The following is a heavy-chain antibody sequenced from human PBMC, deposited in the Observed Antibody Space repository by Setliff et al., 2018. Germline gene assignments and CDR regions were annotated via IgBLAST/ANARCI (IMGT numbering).Heavy chain of an antibody. CDR3: VLYGPVLGIE. V-gene: IGHV1-2*02. Sequence: GASVKVSCKASGYTFTNFGITWVRQAPGQGPEWMGWINPNSGGTNYAPEFQGRVTMTRDMSITTAYMELRSLRFDDTSLYYCVLYGPVLGIEWGQGTLVTVSS. CDR1: GYTFTNFG. CDR2: INPNSGGT. D-gene: IGHD2-21*01. J-gene: IGHJ4*02.